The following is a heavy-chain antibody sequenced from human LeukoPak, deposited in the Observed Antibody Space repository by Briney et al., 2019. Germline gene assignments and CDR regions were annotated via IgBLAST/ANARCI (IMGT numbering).Heavy chain of an antibody. CDR2: ISGSGGST. D-gene: IGHD2-15*01. V-gene: IGHV3-23*01. CDR3: ARLQLYCSGGSCPDY. CDR1: GFNFNDAW. Sequence: GGSLRLSCAVSGFNFNDAWMSWVRQAPGKGLEWVSAISGSGGSTYYADSVKGRFTISRDNSKNTLYLQMNSLRAEDTAVYYCARLQLYCSGGSCPDYWGQGTLVTVSS. J-gene: IGHJ4*02.